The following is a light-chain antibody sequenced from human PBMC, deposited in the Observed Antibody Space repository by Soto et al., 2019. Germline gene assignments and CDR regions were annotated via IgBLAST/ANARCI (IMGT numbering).Light chain of an antibody. CDR1: QVISSY. V-gene: IGKV3-11*01. Sequence: LTQSPSFLSASVGDRVTITCRASQVISSYLAWYQQKPGQAPRLLINDASNRATGIPARFSGSGSGTDFTLTISSLEPEDFAVYYCQQRFNWQVTFGQGTRLEIK. CDR3: QQRFNWQVT. J-gene: IGKJ5*01. CDR2: DAS.